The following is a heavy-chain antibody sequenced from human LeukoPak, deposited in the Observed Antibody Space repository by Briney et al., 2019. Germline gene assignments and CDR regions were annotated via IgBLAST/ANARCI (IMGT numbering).Heavy chain of an antibody. Sequence: SETLSLTCTVSGGSISSSSYYWGWIRQPPGKGLEWIGSIYYSGSTYYNPSLKSRVTISVDTSKNQFSLKLSSVTAADTAVYYCARTYGDPAPFDYWGQGTLVTVSS. CDR2: IYYSGST. V-gene: IGHV4-39*07. D-gene: IGHD4-17*01. CDR1: GGSISSSSYY. CDR3: ARTYGDPAPFDY. J-gene: IGHJ4*02.